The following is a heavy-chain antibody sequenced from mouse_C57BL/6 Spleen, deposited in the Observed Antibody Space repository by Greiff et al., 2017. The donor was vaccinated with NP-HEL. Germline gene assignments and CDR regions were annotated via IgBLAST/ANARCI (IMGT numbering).Heavy chain of an antibody. Sequence: EVMLVESGGGLVKPGGSLKLSCAASGFTFSSYAMSWVRQTPEKRLEWVATISDGGSYTYYPDNVKGRFTISRDNAKNNLYLQMSHLKSEDTAMYYCARGGFITTVVGGPWFAYWGQGTLVTVSA. V-gene: IGHV5-4*03. D-gene: IGHD1-1*01. CDR2: ISDGGSYT. CDR3: ARGGFITTVVGGPWFAY. J-gene: IGHJ3*01. CDR1: GFTFSSYA.